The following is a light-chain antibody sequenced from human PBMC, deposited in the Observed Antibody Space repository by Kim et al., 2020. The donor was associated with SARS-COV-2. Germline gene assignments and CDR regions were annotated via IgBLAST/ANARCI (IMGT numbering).Light chain of an antibody. Sequence: SPGERATTTCRASQIINSAFVAWYQKKCGQSPRLLIYGASNRATGIPDRCSGSGSGTDFTLTISRLEPEDFAVYYCQEYGTLPFTFGPGTKVDIK. CDR3: QEYGTLPFT. J-gene: IGKJ3*01. CDR2: GAS. CDR1: QIINSAF. V-gene: IGKV3-20*01.